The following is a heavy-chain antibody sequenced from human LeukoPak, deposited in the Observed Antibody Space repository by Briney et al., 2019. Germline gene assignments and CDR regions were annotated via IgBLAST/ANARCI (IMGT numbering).Heavy chain of an antibody. V-gene: IGHV4-59*01. CDR3: ARVIAAAEPTFDY. CDR2: VSYSGST. Sequence: SETLSLTCTVSGGSISSYYWGWIRQPPGKGLEWIGYVSYSGSTNYNPSLKSRVIISVDTSKNQFSLKLSSVTAADTAVYYCARVIAAAEPTFDYWGQGTLVTVSS. D-gene: IGHD6-13*01. CDR1: GGSISSYY. J-gene: IGHJ4*02.